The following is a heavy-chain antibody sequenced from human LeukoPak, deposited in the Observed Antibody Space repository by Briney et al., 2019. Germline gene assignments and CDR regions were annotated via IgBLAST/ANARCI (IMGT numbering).Heavy chain of an antibody. J-gene: IGHJ4*02. CDR2: INPDTEDS. Sequence: ASVKVSCKASGFDFRDYFIHWVRQAPGEGLEWMGSINPDTEDSKIAQQFQGRVTMTRDTSMTTVYMDLSGLTSDDTAVYYCARDYYGGHNLYNFDFWGQGTRVIVSS. CDR1: GFDFRDYF. V-gene: IGHV1-2*02. CDR3: ARDYYGGHNLYNFDF. D-gene: IGHD3-10*01.